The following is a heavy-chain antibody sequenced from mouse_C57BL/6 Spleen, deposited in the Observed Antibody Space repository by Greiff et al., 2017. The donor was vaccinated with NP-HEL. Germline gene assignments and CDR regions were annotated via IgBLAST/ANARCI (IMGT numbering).Heavy chain of an antibody. CDR3: TRSYYGSSSCAY. J-gene: IGHJ3*01. Sequence: VQLQESGAELGRPGASVTLSCKASGYTFTDYEMHWVKQTPVHGLEWIGAIDPETGGTAYNQKFKGKAILTADHSSSTAYMELRSLTSEDSAVYYCTRSYYGSSSCAYWGQGTLVTVSA. V-gene: IGHV1-15*01. CDR2: IDPETGGT. D-gene: IGHD1-1*01. CDR1: GYTFTDYE.